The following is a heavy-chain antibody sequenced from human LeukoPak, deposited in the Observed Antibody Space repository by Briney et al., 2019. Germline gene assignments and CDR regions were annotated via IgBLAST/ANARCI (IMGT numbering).Heavy chain of an antibody. CDR3: ARVATTYYFDY. J-gene: IGHJ4*02. D-gene: IGHD5-12*01. V-gene: IGHV4-30-2*01. Sequence: ESSQTLSLTCAVSGGSISSGGYSWSWIRQPPGKGLEWIGYIYHSGSTYYNPSLKSRVTISVDRSGNQFSLELSSVTAADTAVYYCARVATTYYFDYWGQGTLVTVSS. CDR1: GGSISSGGYS. CDR2: IYHSGST.